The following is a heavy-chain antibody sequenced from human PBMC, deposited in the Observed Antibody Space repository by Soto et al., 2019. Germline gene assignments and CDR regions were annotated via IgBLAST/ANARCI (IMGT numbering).Heavy chain of an antibody. V-gene: IGHV3-48*01. CDR1: GFTFSNYA. J-gene: IGHJ3*02. CDR3: ARDQITMVRGVIHYDAFDI. D-gene: IGHD3-10*01. CDR2: ISSSSSTI. Sequence: GGSLRLSCAASGFTFSNYAMNWVRQAPGKGLEWVSYISSSSSTIYYADSVKGRFTISRDNAKNSLYLQMNSLRAEDTAVYYCARDQITMVRGVIHYDAFDIWGQGTMVTVSS.